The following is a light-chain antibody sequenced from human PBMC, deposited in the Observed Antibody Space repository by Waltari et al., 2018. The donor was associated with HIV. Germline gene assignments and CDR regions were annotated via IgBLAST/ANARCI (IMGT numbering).Light chain of an antibody. CDR2: SAS. J-gene: IGKJ4*01. Sequence: DIVMTQSPDSLAVSLGERATINCKSSQSVLYSSNNMNYLAWYQQKPGKAPNLLIYSASTLQPGVPSRFSGRASGTDFTLTISSLQPEDSARYFCQQSYSIPLTFGGGTNVEIK. CDR3: QQSYSIPLT. CDR1: QSVLYSSNNMNY. V-gene: IGKV4-1*01.